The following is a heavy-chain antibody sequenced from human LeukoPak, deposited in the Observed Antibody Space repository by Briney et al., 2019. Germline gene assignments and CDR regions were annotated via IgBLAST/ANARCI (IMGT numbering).Heavy chain of an antibody. Sequence: SETLSLTCTVSGGSISSGSYYWSWIRQPAGKGLEWIGRIYTSGSTNYNPSLKSRVTISVDTSKNQFSLKLSSVTAADTAVYYCARASVYYYGSGRFRYFDLWGRGTLVTVSS. D-gene: IGHD3-10*01. CDR1: GGSISSGSYY. J-gene: IGHJ2*01. V-gene: IGHV4-61*02. CDR2: IYTSGST. CDR3: ARASVYYYGSGRFRYFDL.